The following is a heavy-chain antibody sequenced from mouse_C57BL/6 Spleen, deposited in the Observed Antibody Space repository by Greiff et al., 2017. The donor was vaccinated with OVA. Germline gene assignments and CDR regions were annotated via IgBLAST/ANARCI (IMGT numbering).Heavy chain of an antibody. CDR1: GYTFTSYW. J-gene: IGHJ2*01. D-gene: IGHD1-1*01. V-gene: IGHV1-64*01. CDR2: IHPSSGST. Sequence: QVQLQQPGAELVKPGASVKLSCKASGYTFTSYWMHWVKQRPGQGLEWIGMIHPSSGSTNYNEKFKSKATLTVDKSSSTAYMQLSSLTSEDSAVYYCARSGYYGSSYVDYWGQGTTLTVSS. CDR3: ARSGYYGSSYVDY.